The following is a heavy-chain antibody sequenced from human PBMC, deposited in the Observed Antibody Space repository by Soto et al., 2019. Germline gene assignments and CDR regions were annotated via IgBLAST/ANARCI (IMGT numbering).Heavy chain of an antibody. CDR1: GLVFSDYY. V-gene: IGHV3-11*06. Sequence: GGSLRLSCSGYGLVFSDYYMRWIRHIPGKGLEGVSFISRTSSNRKYAESVKGRFTISRDHDKNSRMLEMSDLRAEDSATYYCATVGCGSDCFSGWSESWGQGTQVTVSS. J-gene: IGHJ5*02. CDR3: ATVGCGSDCFSGWSES. D-gene: IGHD2-21*02. CDR2: ISRTSSNR.